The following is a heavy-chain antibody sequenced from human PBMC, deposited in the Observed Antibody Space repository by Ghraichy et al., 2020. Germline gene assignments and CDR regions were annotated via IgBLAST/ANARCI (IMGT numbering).Heavy chain of an antibody. CDR3: ARDGRQGDSSGLTWFDP. J-gene: IGHJ5*02. V-gene: IGHV4-4*07. CDR1: DASISHYY. D-gene: IGHD3-22*01. Sequence: SETLSLTCTVSDASISHYYWSWIRQPAGKGLEWIGRIYTSGSIYYNPSLMSRVTLSADTSKNQVSLRLNSVTAADTAVYYCARDGRQGDSSGLTWFDPWGQGILVTVSS. CDR2: IYTSGSI.